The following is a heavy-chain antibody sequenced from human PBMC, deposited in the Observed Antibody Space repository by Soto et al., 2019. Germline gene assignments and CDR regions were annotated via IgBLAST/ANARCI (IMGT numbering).Heavy chain of an antibody. D-gene: IGHD6-13*01. CDR1: GFSFSDYA. Sequence: VPLVESGGGLAQPGGSLRLSCVASGFSFSDYAMNWVRQAPGKGLEWVAYISSGGSTIHYADSVRGRFTVSRDNARNSLYLQMNTLSVEDTALYYCARDRAAGGYWGQGTLVTVSS. V-gene: IGHV3-48*03. J-gene: IGHJ4*02. CDR2: ISSGGSTI. CDR3: ARDRAAGGY.